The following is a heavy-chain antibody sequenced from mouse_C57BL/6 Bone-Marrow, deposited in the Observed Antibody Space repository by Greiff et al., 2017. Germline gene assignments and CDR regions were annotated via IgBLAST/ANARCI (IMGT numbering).Heavy chain of an antibody. CDR2: ILPGSGST. J-gene: IGHJ4*01. D-gene: IGHD1-1*02. Sequence: VQLQQSGAELMKPGASVTLSCKATGYTFTGYWIEWVKQRPGHGLEWIGEILPGSGSTNYTEMITGKATCTAATSSNSAYMQLSSLTTEDSAIYYCAHGGCYAMDYWGQGTSVTVSS. CDR1: GYTFTGYW. CDR3: AHGGCYAMDY. V-gene: IGHV1-9*01.